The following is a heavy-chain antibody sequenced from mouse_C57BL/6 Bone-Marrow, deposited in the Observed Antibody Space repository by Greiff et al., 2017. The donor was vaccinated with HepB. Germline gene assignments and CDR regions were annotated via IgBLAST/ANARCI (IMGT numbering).Heavy chain of an antibody. CDR3: PNDALVSFGY. CDR1: GFTFSSYA. D-gene: IGHD6-2*01. V-gene: IGHV5-4*03. Sequence: EVKLMESGGGLVKPGGSLKLSCAASGFTFSSYAMSGVRQTPEKRLEWVATISDGGSYTYYPDNVKGRFTISRDNAKNNLYLQMSHLKSEDTAMYYCPNDALVSFGYWGQVTTLTDSS. CDR2: ISDGGSYT. J-gene: IGHJ2*01.